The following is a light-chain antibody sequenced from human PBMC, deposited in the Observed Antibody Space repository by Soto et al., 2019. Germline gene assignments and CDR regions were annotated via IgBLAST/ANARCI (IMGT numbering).Light chain of an antibody. V-gene: IGLV1-51*01. CDR2: DKN. J-gene: IGLJ1*01. CDR1: SSNIGSNY. CDR3: SLYTTDSTYV. Sequence: QSVLTQPPSVSAAPGQKVIISCSGSSSNIGSNYVSWYQQLPGTAPKLLIYDKNERPSGIPDRFSASKSGTSATLGITGRQTGDEADYYCSLYTTDSTYVFGTGTKLTVL.